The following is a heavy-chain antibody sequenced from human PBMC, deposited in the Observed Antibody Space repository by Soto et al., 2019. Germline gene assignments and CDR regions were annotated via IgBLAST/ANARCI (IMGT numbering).Heavy chain of an antibody. CDR3: ARSKRRYCGSDCYMFDL. Sequence: GGSLRLSCAASEFMLNNFAINWVRQAPGKGLGWVASISYDGRHKSYADSVQGRFTISRDDSKNTVYLQMSALRTEDTATYYCARSKRRYCGSDCYMFDLWGQGNLVTVSS. J-gene: IGHJ5*02. D-gene: IGHD2-21*02. V-gene: IGHV3-30*04. CDR1: EFMLNNFA. CDR2: ISYDGRHK.